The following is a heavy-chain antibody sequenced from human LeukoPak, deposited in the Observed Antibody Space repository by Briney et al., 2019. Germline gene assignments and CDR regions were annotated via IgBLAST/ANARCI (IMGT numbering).Heavy chain of an antibody. J-gene: IGHJ4*02. CDR3: ASFWHYYDSSGYNLNFDY. CDR1: GGSISSSSYY. V-gene: IGHV4-39*01. D-gene: IGHD3-22*01. Sequence: KPSETLSLTCTVSGGSISSSSYYWGWIRQPPGKGLEWIGSIYYSGSTYYNPSLKSRVTISVDTPKNQFSLKLSSVTAADTAVYYCASFWHYYDSSGYNLNFDYWGQGTLVTVSS. CDR2: IYYSGST.